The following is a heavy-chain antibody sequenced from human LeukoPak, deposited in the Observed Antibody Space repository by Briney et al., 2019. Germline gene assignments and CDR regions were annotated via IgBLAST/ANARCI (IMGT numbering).Heavy chain of an antibody. V-gene: IGHV3-64*01. D-gene: IGHD6-13*01. CDR3: ASGSRGIAAY. CDR1: GFTFSSYA. J-gene: IGHJ4*02. CDR2: ISSNGGST. Sequence: GGSLRLSCAASGFTFSSYAMHGVRQAPGKGLEYVSAISSNGGSTYYANSVKGRFTISRDNSKNTLYLQMGSLRAEDMAVYYCASGSRGIAAYWGQGTLVTVCS.